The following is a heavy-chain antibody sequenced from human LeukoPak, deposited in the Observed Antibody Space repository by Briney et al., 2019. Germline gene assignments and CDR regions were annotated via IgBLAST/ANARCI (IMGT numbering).Heavy chain of an antibody. V-gene: IGHV3-21*01. Sequence: PGGSLRLSCAASGFTFSSYSMNWVRQAPGKGLEWVSSISSSSSYIYYADSVKGRFTISRDNAKNSLYLQMNSLRAEDTAVYYCASYTYYYDSSGPDLYWGQGTLVTVSS. CDR1: GFTFSSYS. J-gene: IGHJ4*02. D-gene: IGHD3-22*01. CDR3: ASYTYYYDSSGPDLY. CDR2: ISSSSSYI.